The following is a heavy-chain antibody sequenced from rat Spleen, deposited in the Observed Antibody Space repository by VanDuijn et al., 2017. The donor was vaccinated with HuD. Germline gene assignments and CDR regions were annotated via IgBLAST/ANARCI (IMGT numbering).Heavy chain of an antibody. CDR3: ARHFPPYYGYTSYWFAY. CDR2: IPNGGPNT. D-gene: IGHD1-9*01. Sequence: EVQLVESGGGLVQPGRSLKLSCAASGFTFSNYGMAWVCQAPGKGLEWVASIPNGGPNTYYSDSVKDRFTISRDNARSTLYLQMDSLRSEDTATYYCARHFPPYYGYTSYWFAYWGQGTLVTVSS. J-gene: IGHJ3*01. V-gene: IGHV5S13*01. CDR1: GFTFSNYG.